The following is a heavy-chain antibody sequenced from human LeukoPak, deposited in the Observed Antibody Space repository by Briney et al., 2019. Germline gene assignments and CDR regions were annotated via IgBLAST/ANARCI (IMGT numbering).Heavy chain of an antibody. V-gene: IGHV3-23*01. CDR2: ISGSGGTT. CDR3: AKTNGYYSD. CDR1: GFTFSSYG. J-gene: IGHJ4*02. Sequence: GGSLRLSCAASGFTFSSYGMNWVRQAPGKGLEWVSGISGSGGTTYYADSVKGRFTISRDNSENSLSLQVSSLRAEDTAVYYCAKTNGYYSDWGQGTLVTVSS. D-gene: IGHD3-22*01.